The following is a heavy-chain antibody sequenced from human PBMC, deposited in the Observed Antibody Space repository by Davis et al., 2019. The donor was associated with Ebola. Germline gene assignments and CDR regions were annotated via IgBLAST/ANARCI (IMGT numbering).Heavy chain of an antibody. Sequence: GGSLRLSCAASGFTVSSNYKSWVRQPPGKGLEWVSVIYSGGTTYYADSVKGRFTISRDSSKNTLYLQMNSLRAADTAVYYCARDFCSGGSCYFDYWGQGTLVTVSS. CDR2: IYSGGTT. V-gene: IGHV3-53*01. D-gene: IGHD2-15*01. CDR1: GFTVSSNY. J-gene: IGHJ4*02. CDR3: ARDFCSGGSCYFDY.